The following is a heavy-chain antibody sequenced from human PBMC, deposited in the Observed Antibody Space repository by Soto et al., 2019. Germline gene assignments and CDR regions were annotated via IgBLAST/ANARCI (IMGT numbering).Heavy chain of an antibody. CDR1: GYTFTSYA. D-gene: IGHD5-18*01. J-gene: IGHJ4*02. CDR3: ARGLNGYLHYFDY. Sequence: QVQLVQSGAEVKKPGASVKASCKASGYTFTSYAMHWVRQAPGQRLEWMGWINAGNGNTKYSQKFQGRVTITRDTAASTAYMELSSLRSEDTAVYYCARGLNGYLHYFDYWGKGTLVTVSS. V-gene: IGHV1-3*01. CDR2: INAGNGNT.